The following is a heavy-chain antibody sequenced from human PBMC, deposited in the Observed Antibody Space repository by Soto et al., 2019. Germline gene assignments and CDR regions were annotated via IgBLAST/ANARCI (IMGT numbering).Heavy chain of an antibody. CDR3: AGSAVVTAIRAIDYYYGMDV. V-gene: IGHV1-69*13. D-gene: IGHD2-21*02. CDR1: GGTFSSYA. J-gene: IGHJ6*02. Sequence: GASVKVSCKASGGTFSSYAISWVRRAPGLGLEWMGGIIPIFGTANYAQKFQGRVTITADESTSTAYMELSSLRSEDTAVYYCAGSAVVTAIRAIDYYYGMDVWGQGTTVTVSS. CDR2: IIPIFGTA.